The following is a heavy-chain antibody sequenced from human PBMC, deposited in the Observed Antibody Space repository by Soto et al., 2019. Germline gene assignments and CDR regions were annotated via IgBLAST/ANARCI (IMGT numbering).Heavy chain of an antibody. CDR2: VIPILGMA. D-gene: IGHD3-10*01. Sequence: QVQLVQSGAEVNKPGSSVKVSCTASEGTFNSYTISWVRQAPGQGLEWMGRVIPILGMADFAQRFQGRVMITADKSTSTAYMMLSSLRSDDTAIYYCATNYGSGSTHFDYWGQGTQVTVSS. CDR3: ATNYGSGSTHFDY. J-gene: IGHJ4*02. CDR1: EGTFNSYT. V-gene: IGHV1-69*02.